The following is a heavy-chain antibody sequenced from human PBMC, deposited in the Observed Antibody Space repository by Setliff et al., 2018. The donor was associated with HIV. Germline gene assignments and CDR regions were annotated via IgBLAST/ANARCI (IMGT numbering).Heavy chain of an antibody. J-gene: IGHJ4*02. D-gene: IGHD2-15*01. CDR1: GFTFSGYY. Sequence: ASVKVSCKASGFTFSGYYLHWVRQAPGQGLEWMGWINPGGGAPRYAQKSQGRVSMTMDTSTHTVYMELSGRGSEDTAMYYCARGQFLAPDMVWGQGTLVTVSS. CDR2: INPGGGAP. V-gene: IGHV1-46*01. CDR3: ARGQFLAPDMV.